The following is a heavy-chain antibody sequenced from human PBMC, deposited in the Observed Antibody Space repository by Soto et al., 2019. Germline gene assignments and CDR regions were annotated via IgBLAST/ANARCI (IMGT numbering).Heavy chain of an antibody. CDR2: INPSGGST. CDR3: ASEGPEVAARSHGMDV. Sequence: GASVKVSCKASGYTFTSYYMHWVRQAPGQGLEWMGIINPSGGSTSYAQKFQGRVTMTRDTSTSTVYMELSSLRSEDTAVYYCASEGPEVAARSHGMDVWGQGTTVTVSS. J-gene: IGHJ6*02. D-gene: IGHD2-15*01. V-gene: IGHV1-46*01. CDR1: GYTFTSYY.